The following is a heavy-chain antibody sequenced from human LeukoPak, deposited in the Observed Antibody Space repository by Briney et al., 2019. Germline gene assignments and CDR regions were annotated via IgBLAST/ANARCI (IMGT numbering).Heavy chain of an antibody. CDR2: IYYSGST. D-gene: IGHD3-22*01. J-gene: IGHJ6*03. CDR3: ARGMDSGYFLKGYMDV. CDR1: GGSISSSSYY. V-gene: IGHV4-39*07. Sequence: MTSETLSLTCTVSGGSISSSSYYWGWIRQPPGKGLEWIGSIYYSGSTNYNPSLKSRVTISVDTSKNQFSLKLSSVTAADTAVYYCARGMDSGYFLKGYMDVWGKGTTVTISS.